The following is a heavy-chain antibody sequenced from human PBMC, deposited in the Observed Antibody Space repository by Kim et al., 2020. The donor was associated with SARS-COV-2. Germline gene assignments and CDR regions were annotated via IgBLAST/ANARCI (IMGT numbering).Heavy chain of an antibody. J-gene: IGHJ6*03. Sequence: SETLSLTCAVYGGSFSGYYWSWIRQPPGKGLEWIGEINHSGSTNYNPSLKSRVTISVDTSKNQFSLKLSSVTAADTAVYYCAREVATTLRYYYYYYMDVWGKGTTVTVSS. D-gene: IGHD5-12*01. CDR1: GGSFSGYY. V-gene: IGHV4-34*01. CDR3: AREVATTLRYYYYYYMDV. CDR2: INHSGST.